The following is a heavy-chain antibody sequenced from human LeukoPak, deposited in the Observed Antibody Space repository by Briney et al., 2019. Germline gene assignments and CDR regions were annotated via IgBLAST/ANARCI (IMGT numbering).Heavy chain of an antibody. CDR1: GFTFSTYN. J-gene: IGHJ4*02. D-gene: IGHD4-23*01. CDR3: ARANSLANDY. V-gene: IGHV3-21*01. CDR2: ITSSSTYM. Sequence: GGSLRLSCAASGFTFSTYNMNWVRQVPGKGLEWVSSITSSSTYMFYADSVKGRFTISRDNAQNSLYLQINSLRAEDTAVYYCARANSLANDYWGQGTLVTVSS.